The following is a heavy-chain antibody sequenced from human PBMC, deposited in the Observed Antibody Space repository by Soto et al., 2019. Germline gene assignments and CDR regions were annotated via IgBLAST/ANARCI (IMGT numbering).Heavy chain of an antibody. V-gene: IGHV4-30-4*01. Sequence: SETLSLTCTVSGGSISSGDFYWSWIRQPPGKGLEWIGYIYYSGSTYYNPSLKSRVTISVDTSKNQFSLKLSSVTAADTAVYYCARDGGVTTADYWGQGTLVTVSS. CDR1: GGSISSGDFY. D-gene: IGHD4-4*01. CDR2: IYYSGST. J-gene: IGHJ4*02. CDR3: ARDGGVTTADY.